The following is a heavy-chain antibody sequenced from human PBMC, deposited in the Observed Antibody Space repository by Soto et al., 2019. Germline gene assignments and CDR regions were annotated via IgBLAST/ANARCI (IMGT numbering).Heavy chain of an antibody. J-gene: IGHJ4*02. CDR1: GGSVSSGSYY. CDR3: ARGGEMATIREDSFDY. Sequence: ASETLSLTCTVSGGSVSSGSYYWSWIRQPPGEGLEWIGYIYYSGSTNYNPSLKSRVTISVDTSKNQFSLKLSSVTAADTAVYYCARGGEMATIREDSFDYWGQGTLVTVSS. V-gene: IGHV4-61*01. CDR2: IYYSGST. D-gene: IGHD5-12*01.